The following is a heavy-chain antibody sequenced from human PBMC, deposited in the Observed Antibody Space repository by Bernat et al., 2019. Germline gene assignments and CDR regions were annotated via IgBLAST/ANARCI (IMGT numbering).Heavy chain of an antibody. CDR1: GFTFDTYT. CDR2: ISPDSRFI. CDR3: ARAIPSSLLHY. D-gene: IGHD2-2*01. Sequence: EVQLVESGGGLVKAGGSLRLSCAASGFTFDTYTMIWVRQAPGKGLEWVSSISPDSRFIFYADSVEGRFTISRDNTKNSLYLQMSSLRAEDTAVYYWARAIPSSLLHYWGQGTLVTVSS. V-gene: IGHV3-21*01. J-gene: IGHJ4*02.